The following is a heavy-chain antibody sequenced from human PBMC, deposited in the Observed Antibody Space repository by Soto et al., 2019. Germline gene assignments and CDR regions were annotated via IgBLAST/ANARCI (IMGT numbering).Heavy chain of an antibody. CDR1: GFTFSNAW. V-gene: IGHV3-15*01. J-gene: IGHJ1*01. CDR3: TTDHDYGDYKYFQH. D-gene: IGHD4-17*01. CDR2: IKSKTDGGTT. Sequence: GGSLRLSCAASGFTFSNAWMSWVRQAPGKGLERVGRIKSKTDGGTTDYAAPVKGRFTISRDDSKNTLYLQMNSLKTEDTAVYYCTTDHDYGDYKYFQHWGQGTLVTVSS.